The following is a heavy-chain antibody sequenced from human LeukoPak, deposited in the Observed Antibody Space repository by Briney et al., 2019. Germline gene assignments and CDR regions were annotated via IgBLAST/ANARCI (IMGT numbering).Heavy chain of an antibody. Sequence: PGGSLRLSCAASGFTVSNNYMSWVRQAPGKGLEWVSAISGSGGSTYYADSVKGRFTISRDNSKNTLYLQMNSLRAEDTAVYYCAKDPMGHYYYYMDVWGKGTTVTVSS. V-gene: IGHV3-23*01. CDR1: GFTVSNNY. CDR3: AKDPMGHYYYYMDV. D-gene: IGHD3-10*01. CDR2: ISGSGGST. J-gene: IGHJ6*03.